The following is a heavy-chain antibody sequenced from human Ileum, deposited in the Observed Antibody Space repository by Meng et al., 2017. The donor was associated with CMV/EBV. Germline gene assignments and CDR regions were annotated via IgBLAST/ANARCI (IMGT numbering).Heavy chain of an antibody. Sequence: KASGYTFTGYHIYWVRQAPGQGLEWMGWINPDSGGTNYAQKFQGRVTMTRDTSISTAYMELSRLRSDDTAVYYCARVGPYSSGWYDFWGQGTLVTVSS. J-gene: IGHJ5*01. V-gene: IGHV1-2*02. CDR3: ARVGPYSSGWYDF. CDR2: INPDSGGT. D-gene: IGHD6-19*01. CDR1: GYTFTGYH.